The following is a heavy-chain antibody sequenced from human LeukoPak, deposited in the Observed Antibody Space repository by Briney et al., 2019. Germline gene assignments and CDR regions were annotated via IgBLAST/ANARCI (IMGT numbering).Heavy chain of an antibody. D-gene: IGHD2-21*02. Sequence: GGSLRLSCAASRLTFRNYGMHWVRQAPGKGLEWVTFIWYDGSNKYYVDSVKGRFTVSRDNSKNTLYLQMNSLRAEDTAVYYCARVRVVTAIHDAFDIWGQGTMLTVSS. CDR2: IWYDGSNK. V-gene: IGHV3-30*02. CDR1: RLTFRNYG. CDR3: ARVRVVTAIHDAFDI. J-gene: IGHJ3*02.